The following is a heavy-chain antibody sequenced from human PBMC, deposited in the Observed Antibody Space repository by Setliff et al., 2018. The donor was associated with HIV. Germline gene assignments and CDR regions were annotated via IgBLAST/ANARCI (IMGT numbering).Heavy chain of an antibody. J-gene: IGHJ3*02. CDR1: GDSISSGFYY. V-gene: IGHV4-61*02. CDR2: ISTSGST. D-gene: IGHD4-17*01. Sequence: SETLSLTCTVSGDSISSGFYYWSWIRQPAGKALEWLGRISTSGSTNYNPSLKSRVTISVDTSKNQFSLKVRSVAAADTAVYYCARLGMTTVGIGDVFDIWGQVTMVTVAS. CDR3: ARLGMTTVGIGDVFDI.